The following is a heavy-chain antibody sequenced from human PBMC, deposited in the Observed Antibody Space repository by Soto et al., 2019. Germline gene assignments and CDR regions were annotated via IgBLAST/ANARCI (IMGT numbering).Heavy chain of an antibody. CDR1: GGSISSSNW. V-gene: IGHV4-4*02. D-gene: IGHD1-26*01. CDR3: ARVSGSYYYGMDV. J-gene: IGHJ6*02. Sequence: QVQLQESGPGLVKPSGTLSLTCAVSGGSISSSNWWSWVRQPPGKGLEWIGEIYHSGSTNYNPALKSRVTISVAKSKKQFSLKLSSVTAAATAVYYCARVSGSYYYGMDVWGQGTTVTVSS. CDR2: IYHSGST.